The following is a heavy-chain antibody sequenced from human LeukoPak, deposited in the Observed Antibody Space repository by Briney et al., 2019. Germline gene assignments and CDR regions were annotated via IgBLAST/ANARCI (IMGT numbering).Heavy chain of an antibody. J-gene: IGHJ4*02. CDR3: ARYTRGTYYFDS. V-gene: IGHV4-39*01. CDR2: IYYSGSS. CDR1: GGSSRSNSYY. D-gene: IGHD3-10*01. Sequence: SETLSLTCTVSGGSSRSNSYYWGWIRQPPGKGLEFVGSIYYSGSSYYHPSVKSRVTISIDTSKNQFSLKLYSVTAADTALYYCARYTRGTYYFDSWGQGTLVTVSS.